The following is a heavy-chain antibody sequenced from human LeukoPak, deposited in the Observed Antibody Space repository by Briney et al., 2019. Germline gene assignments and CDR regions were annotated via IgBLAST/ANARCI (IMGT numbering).Heavy chain of an antibody. CDR3: ARGAYNSGGTHEN. V-gene: IGHV3-21*01. CDR2: ISTSGNYI. J-gene: IGHJ4*02. D-gene: IGHD3-22*01. CDR1: GFTFSSYA. Sequence: PGGSLRLSCAASGFTFSSYAMSWFRQAPGKGLEWVSYISTSGNYIYYADSVKGRFTISRDNAKNSLYLQMHSLRAEDTALYYCARGAYNSGGTHENWGQGTLVTVSS.